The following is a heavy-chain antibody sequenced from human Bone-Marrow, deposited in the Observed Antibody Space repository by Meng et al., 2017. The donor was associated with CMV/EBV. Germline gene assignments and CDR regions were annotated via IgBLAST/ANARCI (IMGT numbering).Heavy chain of an antibody. CDR1: GFTVSSNY. Sequence: GSLRLSCAASGFTVSSNYMSWVRQAPGKGLEWVSLIYSGGTTSYADSVKGRFTISRDNSKNTLYLQMNSLRAEDTAMYYCTKNKGDYWGHGTLVTVSS. J-gene: IGHJ4*01. V-gene: IGHV3-66*01. CDR3: TKNKGDY. CDR2: IYSGGTT.